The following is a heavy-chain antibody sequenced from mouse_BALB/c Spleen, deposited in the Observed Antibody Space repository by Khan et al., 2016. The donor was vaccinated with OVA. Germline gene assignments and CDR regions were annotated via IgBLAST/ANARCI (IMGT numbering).Heavy chain of an antibody. CDR1: GFSFTTYT. CDR2: ISSGSTYT. CDR3: TSDGNYAYWYFDV. J-gene: IGHJ1*01. Sequence: EVELVESGGGLVRPGGSLKLSCAASGFSFTTYTMSWVRQTPEKRLEWVATISSGSTYTYYPDSVKGRFTISRDNAKNTLYLQMRSLRSEDTAMYYRTSDGNYAYWYFDVWGAGTTVTVSS. D-gene: IGHD2-1*01. V-gene: IGHV5-6-4*01.